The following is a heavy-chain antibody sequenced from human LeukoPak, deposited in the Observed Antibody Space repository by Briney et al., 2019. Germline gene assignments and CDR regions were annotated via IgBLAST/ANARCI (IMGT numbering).Heavy chain of an antibody. D-gene: IGHD3-10*01. J-gene: IGHJ3*02. V-gene: IGHV3-23*01. CDR1: GFTFSSYG. Sequence: GGSLRLSCAAPGFTFSSYGMSWVRQAPGKGLEWVSAISGSGGSTYYADSVKGRFTISRDNSKNTLYLQMNSLRAEDTAVYYCAKDLKLLWFGELSEADAFEIWGQGTMVTVSS. CDR3: AKDLKLLWFGELSEADAFEI. CDR2: ISGSGGST.